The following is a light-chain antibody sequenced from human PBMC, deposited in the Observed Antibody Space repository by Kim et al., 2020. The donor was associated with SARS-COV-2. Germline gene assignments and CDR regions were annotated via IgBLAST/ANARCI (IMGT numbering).Light chain of an antibody. V-gene: IGLV3-1*01. J-gene: IGLJ2*01. CDR2: QDT. CDR3: QVWDSTTTV. Sequence: VSPGQTATITCAGDRLGEKYVCWYQQKPGQSPEVVLYQDTKRPSEIPDRFSGSNSGNTATLTISRTQAMDEADYYCQVWDSTTTVFGGGTQLTVL. CDR1: RLGEKY.